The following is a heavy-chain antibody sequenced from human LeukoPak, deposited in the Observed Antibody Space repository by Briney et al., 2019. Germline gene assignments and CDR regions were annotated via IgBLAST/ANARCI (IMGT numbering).Heavy chain of an antibody. CDR3: ARQTAGRAFDI. J-gene: IGHJ3*02. D-gene: IGHD6-19*01. V-gene: IGHV4-30-2*01. CDR2: IYHSGST. Sequence: KPSETLSLTCAVSGGSISSGGYSWSWIRQPPGKGLEWIGYIYHSGSTYYNPSLKSRVTISVDRSKNQFSLKLSSVTAADTAVYYCARQTAGRAFDIWGQGTMVTVSS. CDR1: GGSISSGGYS.